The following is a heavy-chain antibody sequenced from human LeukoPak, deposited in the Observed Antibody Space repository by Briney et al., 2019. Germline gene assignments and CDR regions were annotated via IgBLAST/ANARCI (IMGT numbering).Heavy chain of an antibody. V-gene: IGHV3-23*01. CDR1: GFTFSSYG. CDR2: INGRGENT. Sequence: GGSLRLSCAASGFTFSSYGMTWVRQAPGKGLEWVSGINGRGENTYYADSVKARFTISRDNSKNTFYLQMNSLRAEDTAVYYCAKDRPRGGGRYLAAFDIWGQGTMVTVSS. J-gene: IGHJ3*02. CDR3: AKDRPRGGGRYLAAFDI. D-gene: IGHD3-16*01.